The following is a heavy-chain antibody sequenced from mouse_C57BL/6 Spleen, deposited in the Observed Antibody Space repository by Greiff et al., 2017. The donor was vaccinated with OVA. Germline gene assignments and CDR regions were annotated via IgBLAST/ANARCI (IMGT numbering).Heavy chain of an antibody. V-gene: IGHV5-15*01. CDR3: ARNWDVGYFDV. CDR1: GFTFSDYG. D-gene: IGHD4-1*01. J-gene: IGHJ1*03. Sequence: EVKLMESGGGLVQPGGSLKLSCAASGFTFSDYGMAWVRQAPRQGPEWVAFISNLAYSIYYADTVTGRFTISRENAKNTLYLEMSSLRSEDTAMYYCARNWDVGYFDVWGTGTTVTVSS. CDR2: ISNLAYSI.